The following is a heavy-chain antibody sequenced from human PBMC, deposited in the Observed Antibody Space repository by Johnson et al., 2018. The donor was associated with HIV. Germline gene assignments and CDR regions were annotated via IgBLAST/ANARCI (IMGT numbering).Heavy chain of an antibody. CDR2: ISGNRDGSSS. CDR3: ARRVGARALDDAVDI. CDR1: GFSFDDYP. V-gene: IGHV3-9*01. J-gene: IGHJ3*02. D-gene: IGHD3-16*01. Sequence: VQLVESGGGVVQPGRSLRLSCVVSGFSFDDYPMHWVQQGPGKGLNWVSGISGNRDGSSSGYSDSVQIRFTISSDNATNTLYLQLNSLRAEDTAVYSCARRVGARALDDAVDIWGQGTMVTVSS.